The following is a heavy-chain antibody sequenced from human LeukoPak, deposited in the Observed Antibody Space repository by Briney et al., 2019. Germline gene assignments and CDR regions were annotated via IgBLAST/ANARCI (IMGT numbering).Heavy chain of an antibody. D-gene: IGHD5-12*01. V-gene: IGHV1-8*01. Sequence: ASVKVSCKASGYTFTSYDINWVRQAAGQGLEWMGWMNPNSGNTVYAQKFQGRVTMTRNTSISTAYMELSSLRSEDTAVYYCASRPRYSGYDYQDYWGQGTLVTVSS. CDR1: GYTFTSYD. CDR2: MNPNSGNT. J-gene: IGHJ4*02. CDR3: ASRPRYSGYDYQDY.